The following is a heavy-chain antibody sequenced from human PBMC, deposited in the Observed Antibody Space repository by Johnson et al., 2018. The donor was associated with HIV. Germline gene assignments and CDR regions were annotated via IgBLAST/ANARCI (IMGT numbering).Heavy chain of an antibody. CDR2: IRYDGSNK. J-gene: IGHJ3*02. CDR3: AKIGQWRERLDAFDI. V-gene: IGHV3-30*02. CDR1: GFTFSSYG. Sequence: QVQLVESGGGVVQPGGSLRLSCAASGFTFSSYGMHWVRQATGKGLEWVAFIRYDGSNKYYADSVKGRFTISRDNSKNTLYLQMNSLRAEDTAVYYCAKIGQWRERLDAFDIWGQGTMVTVS. D-gene: IGHD6-19*01.